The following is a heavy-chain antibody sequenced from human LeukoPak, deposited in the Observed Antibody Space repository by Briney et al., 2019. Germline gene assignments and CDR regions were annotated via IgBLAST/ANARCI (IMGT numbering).Heavy chain of an antibody. D-gene: IGHD5-24*01. CDR3: ARDHMAVTSFDQ. J-gene: IGHJ4*02. V-gene: IGHV4-39*07. CDR2: VYYLGKT. CDR1: GASISYSGYF. Sequence: SETLSLTCTVSGASISYSGYFWGWIRQPPGKGLEWIGSVYYLGKTYYSPSLETRVTMSVDMSKNQFSLELTSVTAADTAVYYCARDHMAVTSFDQWGQGTLVTVSS.